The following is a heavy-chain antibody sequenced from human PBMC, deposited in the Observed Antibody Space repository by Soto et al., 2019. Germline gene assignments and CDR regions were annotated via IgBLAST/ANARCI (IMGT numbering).Heavy chain of an antibody. V-gene: IGHV3-15*07. J-gene: IGHJ6*02. CDR3: TTGSVEGV. CDR1: GLTISNAW. CDR2: IKTNSEGGTT. Sequence: EVQLVESGGGLIYPGGSLRLSCAASGLTISNAWMNWVRQAPGKGLEWVGRIKTNSEGGTTDYAAAVKGRFTVSRDDSKNTLYLQMNSLKTEDTAVYYWTTGSVEGVWGQGTMVAVSS.